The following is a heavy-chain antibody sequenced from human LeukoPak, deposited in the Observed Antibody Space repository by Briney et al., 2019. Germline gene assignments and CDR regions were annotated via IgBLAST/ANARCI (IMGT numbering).Heavy chain of an antibody. D-gene: IGHD1-26*01. V-gene: IGHV2-70*11. CDR3: AQSCSGSYTGGFDY. CDR1: GFSLSTSGMC. J-gene: IGHJ4*02. CDR2: LDWDDDN. Sequence: SGPALVTPTQTLTLTCTFSGFSLSTSGMCVSWIRQPSGKALESLARLDWDDDNYYSTSLTTRLTISKDTSKNQVVLTMTNMDPVDTATYYCAQSCSGSYTGGFDYWGQRTLVTVAS.